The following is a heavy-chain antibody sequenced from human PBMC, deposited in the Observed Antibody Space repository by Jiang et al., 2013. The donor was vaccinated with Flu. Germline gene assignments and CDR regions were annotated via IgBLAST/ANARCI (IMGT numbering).Heavy chain of an antibody. J-gene: IGHJ3*02. D-gene: IGHD3-22*01. CDR2: PEDGET. CDR3: ATDLPRSGYYYLDAFDI. Sequence: PEDGETIYAQKFQGRVTMTEDTSTDTAYMELSSLRSEDTAVYYCATDLPRSGYYYLDAFDIWGQGTMVTVSS. V-gene: IGHV1-24*01.